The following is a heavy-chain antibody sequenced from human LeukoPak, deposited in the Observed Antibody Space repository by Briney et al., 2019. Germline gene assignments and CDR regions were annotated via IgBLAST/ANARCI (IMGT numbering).Heavy chain of an antibody. CDR3: ARLINWEFDY. J-gene: IGHJ4*02. Sequence: PETLSLTCTVSGGSISSSSYYWGWIRQPPGKGLEWIGSIYYSGSTYYNPSLKSRVTISVDTSKNQFSLKLSSVTAADTAVYYCARLINWEFDYWGQGTLVTVSS. CDR2: IYYSGST. D-gene: IGHD1-1*01. CDR1: GGSISSSSYY. V-gene: IGHV4-39*01.